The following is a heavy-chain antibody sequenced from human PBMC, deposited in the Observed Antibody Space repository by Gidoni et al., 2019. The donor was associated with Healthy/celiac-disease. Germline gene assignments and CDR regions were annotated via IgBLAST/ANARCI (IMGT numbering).Heavy chain of an antibody. D-gene: IGHD6-13*01. Sequence: EVQLVESGGGLVKPGRSLRLSCTASGFTFGDYAMSWFRQAPGKGLEWVGFIRSKAYGGTTEYAGSVKGRFTISRDDSKSIAYLQMNSLKTEDTAVYYCTRDGGYSSSWYPYYYYGMDVWGQGTTVTVSS. V-gene: IGHV3-49*05. CDR2: IRSKAYGGTT. CDR1: GFTFGDYA. CDR3: TRDGGYSSSWYPYYYYGMDV. J-gene: IGHJ6*02.